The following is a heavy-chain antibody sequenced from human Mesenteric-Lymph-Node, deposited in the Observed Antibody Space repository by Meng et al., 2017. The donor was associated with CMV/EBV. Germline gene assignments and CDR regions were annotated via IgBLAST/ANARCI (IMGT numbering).Heavy chain of an antibody. D-gene: IGHD3-3*01. J-gene: IGHJ4*02. CDR2: FYSSGSS. CDR1: GDYDSNDNYD. CDR3: ARGSGYSLFDY. V-gene: IGHV4-30-4*08. Sequence: CPVSGDYDSNDNYDWSWIRQAPGKDLQWIGSFYSSGSSFYSPSLRSRVTISVDTSKNQFSLKLGSVSAADTAVYYCARGSGYSLFDYWGQGTLVTVSS.